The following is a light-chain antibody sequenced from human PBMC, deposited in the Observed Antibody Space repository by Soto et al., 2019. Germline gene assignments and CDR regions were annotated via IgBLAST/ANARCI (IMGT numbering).Light chain of an antibody. J-gene: IGLJ2*01. CDR1: SSDVGKYDY. CDR2: EVS. Sequence: QSVLTQPPSASGSPGQSVTISCTGTSSDVGKYDYVSWFQHHPGKAPKLIIYEVSKRPSGVPDRFSGSKSGSTASLTVSTLQAEDEAEYYCSSYTTSSTVVFGGGTQLTVL. CDR3: SSYTTSSTVV. V-gene: IGLV2-8*01.